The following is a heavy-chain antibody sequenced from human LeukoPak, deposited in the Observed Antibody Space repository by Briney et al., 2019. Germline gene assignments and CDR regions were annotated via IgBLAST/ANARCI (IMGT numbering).Heavy chain of an antibody. V-gene: IGHV5-10-1*01. J-gene: IGHJ5*02. CDR1: GYSINNYW. Sequence: GESLKISCKGSGYSINNYWISWVRQMPGKGLEWMGRIDPSDSYINYNPSFQGHVTISVDKSISTAYLQWSSLKASDTAMYYCASRNWFDPWGQGTLVTVSS. CDR3: ASRNWFDP. CDR2: IDPSDSYI.